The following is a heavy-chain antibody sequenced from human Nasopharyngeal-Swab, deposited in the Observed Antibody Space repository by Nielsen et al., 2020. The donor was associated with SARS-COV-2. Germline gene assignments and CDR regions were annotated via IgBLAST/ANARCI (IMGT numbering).Heavy chain of an antibody. V-gene: IGHV4-38-2*02. CDR2: IFHSGDA. J-gene: IGHJ5*02. D-gene: IGHD3-10*01. CDR3: AREWFGDYRFDP. Sequence: GSLRLSCTVSGDSISRGYYWGWIRQPPGKGLEWIGTIFHSGDANYTPSLQSRVTISVDTSKNQFSLKLTSVTAADTAVYYCAREWFGDYRFDPWGQGTLVTVSS. CDR1: GDSISRGYY.